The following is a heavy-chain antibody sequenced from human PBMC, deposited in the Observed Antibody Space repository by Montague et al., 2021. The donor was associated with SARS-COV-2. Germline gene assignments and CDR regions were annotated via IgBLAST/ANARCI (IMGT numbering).Heavy chain of an antibody. D-gene: IGHD1-1*01. CDR3: ARAQNTCFIANCVNYFDV. Sequence: SETLSLTCEVSGGSMSGYYWTWIRQSPGKGLEWIGYVHYTGSTKYYPSLKTRVSLSLDTPKNHFSLHLSSVTAADTAIYFCARAQNTCFIANCVNYFDVWGLGALVTVSS. V-gene: IGHV4-59*01. J-gene: IGHJ4*02. CDR2: VHYTGST. CDR1: GGSMSGYY.